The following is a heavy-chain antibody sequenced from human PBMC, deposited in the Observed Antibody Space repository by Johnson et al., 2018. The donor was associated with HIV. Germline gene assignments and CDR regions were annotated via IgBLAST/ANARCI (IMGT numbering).Heavy chain of an antibody. D-gene: IGHD5-24*01. CDR3: ARRRRDGDVFGI. J-gene: IGHJ3*02. V-gene: IGHV3-66*01. CDR1: GFTVSSNY. Sequence: VQLVESGGGLVQPGGSLRLSCAASGFTVSSNYMSWVRQAPGKGLEWVSIIYSGGTTYYADSGQGRFTIARDNAKNTLYLQMNSLGAEETAVYYCARRRRDGDVFGIWGQGTMVTVSS. CDR2: IYSGGTT.